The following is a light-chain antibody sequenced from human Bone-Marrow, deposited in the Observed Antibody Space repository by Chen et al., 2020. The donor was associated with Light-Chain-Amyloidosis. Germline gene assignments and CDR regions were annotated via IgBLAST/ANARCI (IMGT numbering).Light chain of an antibody. CDR3: AAWDDSLHGPV. Sequence: QSLMPQPPSASGPPGPSVIIYVSAGRSNVGGTSVNWYQPFPGAAPRLLIYDNNQRPSGVPDRFSASKTGTSASLAIRGLQSDDEADYYCAAWDDSLHGPVFGGGTKLTVL. V-gene: IGLV1-44*01. CDR1: RSNVGGTS. J-gene: IGLJ3*02. CDR2: DNN.